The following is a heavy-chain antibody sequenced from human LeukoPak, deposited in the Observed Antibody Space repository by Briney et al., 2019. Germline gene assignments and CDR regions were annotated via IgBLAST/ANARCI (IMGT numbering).Heavy chain of an antibody. D-gene: IGHD1-26*01. V-gene: IGHV4-59*01. Sequence: SETLSLTCTVSGGSISSYYWSWIRQPPGKGLEWIGYIYYSGSTNYNPSLKSRVAISVDTSKNQFSLKLSSVTAADTAVYYCARVSSGSYSDAFDIWGQGTMATVSS. J-gene: IGHJ3*02. CDR2: IYYSGST. CDR3: ARVSSGSYSDAFDI. CDR1: GGSISSYY.